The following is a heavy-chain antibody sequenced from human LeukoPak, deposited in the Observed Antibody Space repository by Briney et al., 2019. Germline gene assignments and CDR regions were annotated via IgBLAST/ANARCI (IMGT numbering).Heavy chain of an antibody. CDR2: IIPIFGTA. D-gene: IGHD3-16*02. CDR1: GGTFSSYA. CDR3: ARDRLYGDDYVWGSYRLTDY. V-gene: IGHV1-69*01. Sequence: SVKVSCKASGGTFSSYAISWVRQAPGQGLEWMGGIIPIFGTANYAQKFQGRVTITADESTGTAYMELSSLRSEDTAVYYCARDRLYGDDYVWGSYRLTDYWGQGTLVTVSS. J-gene: IGHJ4*02.